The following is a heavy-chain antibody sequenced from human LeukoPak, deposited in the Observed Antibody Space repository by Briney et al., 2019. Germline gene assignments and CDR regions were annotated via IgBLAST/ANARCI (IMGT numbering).Heavy chain of an antibody. J-gene: IGHJ4*02. D-gene: IGHD3-9*01. CDR2: IYYSGST. Sequence: PSETLSLTCTVSGGSISSYYWSWIRQPPGKGLEWIGYIYYSGSTNYNPSLKSRVTISVDTSKNQFSLKLSSVTAADTAVYYCARANAYDILTGYYTTYYFDYWGQGTLVTVSS. V-gene: IGHV4-59*01. CDR3: ARANAYDILTGYYTTYYFDY. CDR1: GGSISSYY.